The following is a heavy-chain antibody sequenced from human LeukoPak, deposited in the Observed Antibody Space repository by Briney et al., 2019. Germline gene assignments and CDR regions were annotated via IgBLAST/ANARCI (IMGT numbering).Heavy chain of an antibody. CDR1: AFTFSSYE. CDR2: ISGDGGTI. J-gene: IGHJ6*03. CDR3: AKDDVPAFGTGYMDA. D-gene: IGHD2-2*01. V-gene: IGHV3-48*03. Sequence: GGSLRLSCVASAFTFSSYEMNWVRQSPGKGLECISYISGDGGTIYYADSVKGRFTISRDNSKNTLYLQVNSLRAEDTALYYCAKDDVPAFGTGYMDAWGKGTTVIVSS.